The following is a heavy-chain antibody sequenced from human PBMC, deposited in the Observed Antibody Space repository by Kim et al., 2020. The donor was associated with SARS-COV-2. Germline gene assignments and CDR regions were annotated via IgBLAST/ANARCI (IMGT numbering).Heavy chain of an antibody. D-gene: IGHD1-26*01. J-gene: IGHJ6*02. V-gene: IGHV3-11*04. CDR3: VSGRAGVGYYYYGRDV. Sequence: DSVEGRFTISRDDAKNSLYLQMNSLRAEDTAVYYCVSGRAGVGYYYYGRDVWGQGATVAVSS.